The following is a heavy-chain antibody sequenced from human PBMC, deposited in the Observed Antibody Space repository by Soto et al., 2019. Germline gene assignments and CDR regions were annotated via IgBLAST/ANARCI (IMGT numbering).Heavy chain of an antibody. V-gene: IGHV1-46*03. D-gene: IGHD3-3*01. J-gene: IGHJ4*02. CDR2: INPSGGST. CDR1: GYTFTSYY. CDR3: ARGPGVLRFLEWLPGSV. Sequence: GASVKVSCTASGYTFTSYYMHWVRQAPGQGLEWMGIINPSGGSTSYAQKFQGRVTMTRDTSTSTVYMELSSLRSEDTAVYYCARGPGVLRFLEWLPGSVWGQGTLVTVSS.